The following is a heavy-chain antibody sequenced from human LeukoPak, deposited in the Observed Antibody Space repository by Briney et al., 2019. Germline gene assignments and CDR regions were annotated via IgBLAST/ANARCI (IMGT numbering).Heavy chain of an antibody. CDR3: ARDPYPPNYYDTGCFDY. J-gene: IGHJ4*02. Sequence: PGGSLRLSCAASGFTFSSYSMNWVRQAPGKGLEWVSSISSSSSYIYYADSVKGRLTISRDNAKNSLYLQMNSLRAEDTAVYYCARDPYPPNYYDTGCFDYWGQGTLVTVSS. V-gene: IGHV3-21*01. CDR1: GFTFSSYS. CDR2: ISSSSSYI. D-gene: IGHD3-22*01.